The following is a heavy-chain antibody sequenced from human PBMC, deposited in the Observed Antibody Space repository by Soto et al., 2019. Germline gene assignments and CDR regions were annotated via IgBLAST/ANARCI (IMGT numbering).Heavy chain of an antibody. CDR3: ARGDYYYYGLDV. J-gene: IGHJ6*02. Sequence: PGGSLRLSCAASGFTFSDYSMNLVRQAPGKGLEWLSSISSSSSTMYYADSVKGRFTISRDYAKNSLYLQMNSLRDEDTAVYYCARGDYYYYGLDVWGQGTTVTVSS. CDR1: GFTFSDYS. D-gene: IGHD3-16*01. CDR2: ISSSSSTM. V-gene: IGHV3-48*02.